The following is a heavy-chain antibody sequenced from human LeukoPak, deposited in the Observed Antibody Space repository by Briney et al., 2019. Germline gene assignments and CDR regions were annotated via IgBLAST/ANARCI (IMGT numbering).Heavy chain of an antibody. CDR3: THEEMATITS. Sequence: GGSLRLSRAASGFTFSGSAMNWVRQASGKGLEWVGRIRNKANTYATAYAASVKGRFTISRDDSKNTAYLQMNSLKTEDTAVYYCTHEEMATITSWGQGTLVTVSS. J-gene: IGHJ5*02. V-gene: IGHV3-73*01. D-gene: IGHD5-24*01. CDR2: IRNKANTYAT. CDR1: GFTFSGSA.